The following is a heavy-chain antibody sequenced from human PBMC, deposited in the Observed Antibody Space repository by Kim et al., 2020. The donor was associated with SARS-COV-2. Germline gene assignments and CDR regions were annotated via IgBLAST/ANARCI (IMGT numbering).Heavy chain of an antibody. CDR1: GGSISSSSYY. CDR3: ASRHYDFWRGYNYYGM. Sequence: SETLSLTCTVSGGSISSSSYYWGWIRQPPGKGLEWIGSIYYSGSTYYNPSLKSRVTISVDTSKNQFSLKLGSVTAADTAVYYCASRHYDFWRGYNYYGM. D-gene: IGHD3-3*01. V-gene: IGHV4-39*01. CDR2: IYYSGST. J-gene: IGHJ6*01.